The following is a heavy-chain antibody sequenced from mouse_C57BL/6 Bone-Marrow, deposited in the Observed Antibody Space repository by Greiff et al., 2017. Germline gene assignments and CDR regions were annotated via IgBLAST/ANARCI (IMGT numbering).Heavy chain of an antibody. V-gene: IGHV1-69*01. CDR1: GYTFTSYW. CDR2: IDPSDSYT. J-gene: IGHJ1*03. D-gene: IGHD1-1*01. CDR3: ARGGYYGSSWYFDV. Sequence: QVQLQQPGAELVMPGASVKLSCKASGYTFTSYWMHWVKQRPGQGLEWIGEIDPSDSYTNYNQKFKGKSTLTVDKSSSTAYMQLSSLTSEDSAVYDCARGGYYGSSWYFDVWGTGTTVTVSS.